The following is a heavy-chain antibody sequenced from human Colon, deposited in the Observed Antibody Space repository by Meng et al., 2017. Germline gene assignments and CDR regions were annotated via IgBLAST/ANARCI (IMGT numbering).Heavy chain of an antibody. CDR1: GFTVSSDW. CDR2: SNTDVSSP. V-gene: IGHV3-74*01. CDR3: ATNINVDAAGYYFDS. D-gene: IGHD1-14*01. J-gene: IGHJ4*02. Sequence: AALVPAGGAPTFSGAAAGFTVSSDWIHWVRQAPGEGLCWLLRSNTDVSSPDFADSVKGRFTISRDNAKNPLYLQMNSLRAEDTAVYYCATNINVDAAGYYFDSWGQGTLVTVSS.